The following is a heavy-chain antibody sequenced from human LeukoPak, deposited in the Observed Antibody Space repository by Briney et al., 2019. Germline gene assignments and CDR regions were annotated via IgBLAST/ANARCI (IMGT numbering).Heavy chain of an antibody. Sequence: SETLSLTCTVSGGSISSYYWSWIRQPPRKGLEWIGYIYYSGSTNYNPSLKSRVTISVDTSKNQFSLKLSSVTAADTAVYYCGRGWGYANFDYWGQGTLVTVSS. CDR2: IYYSGST. CDR3: GRGWGYANFDY. CDR1: GGSISSYY. J-gene: IGHJ4*02. V-gene: IGHV4-59*01. D-gene: IGHD2-2*01.